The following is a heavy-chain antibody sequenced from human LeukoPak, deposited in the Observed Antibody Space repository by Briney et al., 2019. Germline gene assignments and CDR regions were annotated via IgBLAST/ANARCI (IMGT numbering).Heavy chain of an antibody. D-gene: IGHD5-12*01. CDR2: ISGSGDR. V-gene: IGHV3-23*01. Sequence: GGSLRLSCAASGFTFRSYAMSWVRQAPGKGLEWVSVISGSGDRKYADSVKGRFNISRDNSKNTLYLQMNSLRAEDTAVYYCARAESGYRFYYYSYGMDVWGQGTTVTVSS. CDR3: ARAESGYRFYYYSYGMDV. CDR1: GFTFRSYA. J-gene: IGHJ6*02.